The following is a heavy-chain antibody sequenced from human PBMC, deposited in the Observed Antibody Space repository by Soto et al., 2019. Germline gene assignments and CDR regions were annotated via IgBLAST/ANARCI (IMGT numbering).Heavy chain of an antibody. J-gene: IGHJ4*02. CDR1: GFTFSSYG. CDR2: ISYDGSNK. D-gene: IGHD3-9*01. Sequence: GGSLRISCAASGFTFSSYGMHWVRQAPGKGLEWVAVISYDGSNKYYADSVKGRFTISRDNSKNTLYLQMNSLRAEDTAVYYCAKQARGPMRVLTYYFDYWGQGTLVTVSS. CDR3: AKQARGPMRVLTYYFDY. V-gene: IGHV3-30*18.